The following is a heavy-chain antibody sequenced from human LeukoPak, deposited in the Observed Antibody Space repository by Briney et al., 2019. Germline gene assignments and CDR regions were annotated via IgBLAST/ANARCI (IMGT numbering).Heavy chain of an antibody. CDR1: GFTFSSYA. CDR2: ISYDGSNK. CDR3: AGDSSGTQY. J-gene: IGHJ4*02. D-gene: IGHD3-22*01. V-gene: IGHV3-30*04. Sequence: GGSLRLSCAASGFTFSSYAMHWVRQAPGKGLEWVAVISYDGSNKYYADSVKGRFTISRDNSKNTLYLQMNSLRAEDTAVYYCAGDSSGTQYWGQGTLVTVSS.